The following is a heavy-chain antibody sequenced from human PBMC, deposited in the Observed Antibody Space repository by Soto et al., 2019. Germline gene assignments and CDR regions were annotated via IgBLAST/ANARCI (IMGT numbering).Heavy chain of an antibody. V-gene: IGHV4-4*07. D-gene: IGHD3-10*01. CDR1: GGSISSYY. Sequence: SSETLSLTCTVSGGSISSYYWSWIRQPAGKGLEWIGRIYTSGSTNYNPSLKSRVTMSVDTSKNQFSLKLSSVTAADTAVYYCARGTYYYGSGPNWFDPWGQGTLVTVSS. CDR2: IYTSGST. J-gene: IGHJ5*02. CDR3: ARGTYYYGSGPNWFDP.